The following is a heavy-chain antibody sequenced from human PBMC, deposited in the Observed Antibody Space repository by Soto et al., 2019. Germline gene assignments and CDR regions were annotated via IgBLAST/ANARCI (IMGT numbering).Heavy chain of an antibody. CDR2: IYSGGST. CDR3: ARVLEEVLVRGVKQYYYYMDF. CDR1: GFTVSSNY. Sequence: PGGSLRLSCAASGFTVSSNYMSWVRQAPGKGLEWVSVIYSGGSTYYADSVKGRFTISRDNSKNTLYLQMNSLRAEDTAVYYCARVLEEVLVRGVKQYYYYMDFWGKGTTVPVAS. J-gene: IGHJ6*03. D-gene: IGHD3-10*01. V-gene: IGHV3-66*01.